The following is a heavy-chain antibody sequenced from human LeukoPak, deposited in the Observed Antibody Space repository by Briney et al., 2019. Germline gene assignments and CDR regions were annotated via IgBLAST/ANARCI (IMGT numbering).Heavy chain of an antibody. J-gene: IGHJ6*02. CDR1: GFTFSSYA. CDR2: ISGSGGST. Sequence: GASLRLSCAASGFTFSSYAMSWVRQAPGKGLEWVSAISGSGGSTYYADSVKGRFTISRDNSKNTLYLQMNSLRAEDTAVYYCAKYCSGGSCYWYHYYGMDVWGQGTTVTVSS. D-gene: IGHD2-15*01. V-gene: IGHV3-23*01. CDR3: AKYCSGGSCYWYHYYGMDV.